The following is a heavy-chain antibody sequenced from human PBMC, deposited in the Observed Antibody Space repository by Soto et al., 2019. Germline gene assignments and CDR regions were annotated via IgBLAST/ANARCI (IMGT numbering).Heavy chain of an antibody. CDR2: ISSSSSYT. D-gene: IGHD3-10*01. J-gene: IGHJ3*02. CDR1: GFTFSDYY. V-gene: IGHV3-11*05. Sequence: QVQLVESGGGLVKPGGSLRLSCAASGFTFSDYYMSWIRQAPGKGLEWVSYISSSSSYTNYAHPLKGRYTISRDNAKNSLYLQMNSLRAEDTAVYYCARTRGAFDIWGQGTMVTVSS. CDR3: ARTRGAFDI.